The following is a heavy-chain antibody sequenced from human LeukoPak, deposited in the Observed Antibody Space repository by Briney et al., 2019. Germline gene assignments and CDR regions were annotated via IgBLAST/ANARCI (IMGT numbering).Heavy chain of an antibody. V-gene: IGHV4-34*01. CDR3: ATGSSVYYSYYFDY. J-gene: IGHJ4*02. CDR1: GGSFSRYY. CDR2: VNRSGGT. D-gene: IGHD3-22*01. Sequence: ASETLSLTCAVYGGSFSRYYWSWIRQPPGKGLEWIGEVNRSGGTNYSLSLKSRVTMSIDTSKNQFSLKLSSVTAADTAVYYCATGSSVYYSYYFDYWGQGTLVTVSS.